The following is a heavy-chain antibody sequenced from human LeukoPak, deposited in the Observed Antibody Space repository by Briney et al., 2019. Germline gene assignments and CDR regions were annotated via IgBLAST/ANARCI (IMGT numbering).Heavy chain of an antibody. Sequence: PGGSLRLSCAASGFTFSSYAMSWVRQAPGKGLEWVSSITSSSSYIYYADSVEGRFTISRDDAKNSLYLQMDSLRAEDTAVYFCARDTSDYDFWSGYYRTPFDYWGQGTLVTVSS. CDR3: ARDTSDYDFWSGYYRTPFDY. CDR2: ITSSSSYI. J-gene: IGHJ4*02. D-gene: IGHD3-3*01. V-gene: IGHV3-21*01. CDR1: GFTFSSYA.